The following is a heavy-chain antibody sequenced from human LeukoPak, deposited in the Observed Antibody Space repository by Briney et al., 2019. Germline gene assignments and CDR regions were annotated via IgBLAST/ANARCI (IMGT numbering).Heavy chain of an antibody. V-gene: IGHV1-8*03. CDR2: MNPNSGNT. CDR1: GYTFTSYD. D-gene: IGHD2-2*01. J-gene: IGHJ3*02. Sequence: GASVKVSCKASGYTFTSYDINWVRQATGQGLEWMGWMNPNSGNTGYAQKFQGRVTFTRNTSISIAYMELSSLRSEDRAVYYCARRKLGYCSSTSCYAVAFDIWGQGTMVTVSS. CDR3: ARRKLGYCSSTSCYAVAFDI.